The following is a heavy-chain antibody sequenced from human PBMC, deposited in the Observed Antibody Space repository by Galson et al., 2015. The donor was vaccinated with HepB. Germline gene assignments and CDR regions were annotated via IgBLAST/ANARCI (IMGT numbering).Heavy chain of an antibody. D-gene: IGHD5-12*01. CDR2: IIPILGIA. V-gene: IGHV1-69*10. J-gene: IGHJ4*02. Sequence: SVKVSCKASGGTFSSYAISWVRQAPGQGLEWMGGIIPILGIANYAQKFQGRVTITADKSTSTAYMELSSLRSEDTAVYYCARAPGSGTDGGYDWGVVDYWGQGTLVTVSS. CDR1: GGTFSSYA. CDR3: ARAPGSGTDGGYDWGVVDY.